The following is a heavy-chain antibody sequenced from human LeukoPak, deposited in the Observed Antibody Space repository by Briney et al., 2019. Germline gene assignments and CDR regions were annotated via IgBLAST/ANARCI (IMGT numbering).Heavy chain of an antibody. CDR3: ARRYDFWSGYCNY. V-gene: IGHV4-39*01. D-gene: IGHD3-3*01. J-gene: IGHJ4*02. CDR2: IYYSGST. CDR1: GGSISSSSYY. Sequence: SSATLSLTCTVAGGSISSSSYYWGWIRQPPGKGLEWIGSIYYSGSTYYNPSLKSRVTISVDTSKNQFSLKLISVTAADTAVYYCARRYDFWSGYCNYCGQGTLVTVSS.